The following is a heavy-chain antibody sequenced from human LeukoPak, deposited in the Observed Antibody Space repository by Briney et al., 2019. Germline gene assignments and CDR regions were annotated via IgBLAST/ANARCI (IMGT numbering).Heavy chain of an antibody. Sequence: SETLSLTCAVYGVSFSGYYWSWVRQPPGKGLEWIGEINHSGSTNYNPSLKSRVTISVDTSKNQFSLKLSSVTAADTAVYYCARVNYYDSSGYRAPFDYWGQGTLVTVSS. CDR3: ARVNYYDSSGYRAPFDY. CDR2: INHSGST. D-gene: IGHD3-22*01. V-gene: IGHV4-34*01. J-gene: IGHJ4*02. CDR1: GVSFSGYY.